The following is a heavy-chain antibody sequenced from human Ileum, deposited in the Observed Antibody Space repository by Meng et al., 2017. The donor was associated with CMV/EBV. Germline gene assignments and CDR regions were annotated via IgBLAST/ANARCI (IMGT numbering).Heavy chain of an antibody. Sequence: GESLKISCAASGFTVSSNHMTWVRQAPGKGLEWVSVIYDVETTYYSDSVKGRFSISRDNSKNALYLQMNSLRADDTAVYYCGTVPFWGGPTEQYWGQGTLVTVSS. CDR2: IYDVETT. V-gene: IGHV3-53*01. CDR1: GFTVSSNH. J-gene: IGHJ4*02. CDR3: GTVPFWGGPTEQY. D-gene: IGHD3-3*01.